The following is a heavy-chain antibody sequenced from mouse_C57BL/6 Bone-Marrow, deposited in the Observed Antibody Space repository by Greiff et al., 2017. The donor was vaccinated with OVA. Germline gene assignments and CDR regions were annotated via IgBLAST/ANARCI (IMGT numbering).Heavy chain of an antibody. Sequence: QVQLQQPGAELVRPGTSVKLSCKASGYTFTSYWMHWVKQRPGQGLEWIGVIDPSDSYTNYNQKFKGKATLTVDTSSSTAYMQLISLTSEDSAVYYCARDFYWYFDVWGTGTTVTVSS. CDR3: ARDFYWYFDV. V-gene: IGHV1-59*01. J-gene: IGHJ1*03. CDR2: IDPSDSYT. CDR1: GYTFTSYW.